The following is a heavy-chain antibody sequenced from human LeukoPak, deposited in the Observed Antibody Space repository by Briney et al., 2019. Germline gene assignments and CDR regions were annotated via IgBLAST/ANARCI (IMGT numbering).Heavy chain of an antibody. CDR1: GGTFSTYA. CDR3: ARDKYQLLGDDY. Sequence: GASVKVSCKISGGTFSTYALTWVRQAPGQGLEWMGGIIPMFGTANYAQNFQGRVTITADKSTNTAYMELSRLRSEDTAVYYCARDKYQLLGDDYWGQGTLVTVSS. CDR2: IIPMFGTA. V-gene: IGHV1-69*06. D-gene: IGHD2-2*01. J-gene: IGHJ4*02.